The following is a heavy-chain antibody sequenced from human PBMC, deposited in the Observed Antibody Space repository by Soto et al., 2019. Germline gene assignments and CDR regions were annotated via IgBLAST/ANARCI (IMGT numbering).Heavy chain of an antibody. Sequence: EVQLVESGGGLVQPGGSLRLSCAASGFTVSSNYMSWVRQAPGKGLEWVSVIYSGGSTYYADSVKGRFTISRDNSKNTLYRQSNSLRAFDMAVYYCAIDMVFGMDVWGQGTTVTV. CDR1: GFTVSSNY. CDR2: IYSGGST. J-gene: IGHJ6*02. V-gene: IGHV3-66*01. CDR3: AIDMVFGMDV. D-gene: IGHD3-10*01.